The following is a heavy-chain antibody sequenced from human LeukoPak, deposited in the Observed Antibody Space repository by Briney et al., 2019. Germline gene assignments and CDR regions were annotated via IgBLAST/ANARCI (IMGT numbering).Heavy chain of an antibody. CDR1: GGTFSSYA. CDR2: IIPIFGTA. J-gene: IGHJ4*02. CDR3: AREEQQLVPGIFDY. Sequence: ASVKVSCKASGGTFSSYAISWVRQAPGQGLEWMGGIIPIFGTANYAQKFQGRVTITTDESTSTAYMELSSLRSEDTAVYYCAREEQQLVPGIFDYWGQGTLVTVSS. D-gene: IGHD6-13*01. V-gene: IGHV1-69*05.